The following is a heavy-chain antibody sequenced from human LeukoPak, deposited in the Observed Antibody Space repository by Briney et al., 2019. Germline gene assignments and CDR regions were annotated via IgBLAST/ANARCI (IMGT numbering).Heavy chain of an antibody. CDR3: ARASYSYDISGWVPFDY. Sequence: SETLCLTCTVSGNSISSGDYYWSWLRQPAGKGLEWIGRIYTSGSTTYNPSLKSRVTISGDTSENQFSLRLSSVTAADTAVYYCARASYSYDISGWVPFDYWGQGTLVTVSS. V-gene: IGHV4-61*02. CDR1: GNSISSGDYY. D-gene: IGHD3-22*01. CDR2: IYTSGST. J-gene: IGHJ4*02.